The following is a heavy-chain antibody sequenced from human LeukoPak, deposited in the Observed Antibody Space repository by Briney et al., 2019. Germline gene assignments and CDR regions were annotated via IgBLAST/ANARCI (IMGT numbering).Heavy chain of an antibody. Sequence: ASVKVSCKASGATFSSYGISWVRQAPGQGLEWMGGIIPISGTANYAQKFQGRVTITADKSTSTAYMELSSLRSEDTAVYYCARVGMVRAPYYFDYWGQGTLVTVSS. D-gene: IGHD3-10*01. CDR1: GATFSSYG. CDR3: ARVGMVRAPYYFDY. J-gene: IGHJ4*02. CDR2: IIPISGTA. V-gene: IGHV1-69*06.